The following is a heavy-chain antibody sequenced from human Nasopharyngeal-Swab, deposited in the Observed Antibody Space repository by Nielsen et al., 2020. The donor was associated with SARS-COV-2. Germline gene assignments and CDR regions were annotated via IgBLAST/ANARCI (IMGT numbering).Heavy chain of an antibody. CDR3: VKDHCSSTSCARALYYYYYMDV. CDR1: GFPFSSYT. D-gene: IGHD2-2*01. Sequence: GESLKISCAASGFPFSSYTMNWVRQAPGKGLEWVSSISGSRSYIYYADSVKGRFTISRDNAKNSLYLQMNSLRAEDTAAYYCVKDHCSSTSCARALYYYYYMDVWGKGTTVTVSS. CDR2: ISGSRSYI. V-gene: IGHV3-21*01. J-gene: IGHJ6*03.